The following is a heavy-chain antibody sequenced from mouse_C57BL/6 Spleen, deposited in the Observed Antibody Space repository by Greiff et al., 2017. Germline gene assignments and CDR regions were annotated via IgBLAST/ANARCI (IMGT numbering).Heavy chain of an antibody. D-gene: IGHD1-1*01. J-gene: IGHJ3*01. V-gene: IGHV1-74*01. CDR2: IHPSDSDT. CDR3: AMGRLCGSSAWFAY. Sequence: QVQLQQSGAELVKPGASVKVSCKASGYTFTSYWMHWVKQRPGQGLEWIGRIHPSDSDTNYNQKFKGKATLTVDKSSSTAYMQLSSLTSEDSAVYYCAMGRLCGSSAWFAYWGQGTLVTVSA. CDR1: GYTFTSYW.